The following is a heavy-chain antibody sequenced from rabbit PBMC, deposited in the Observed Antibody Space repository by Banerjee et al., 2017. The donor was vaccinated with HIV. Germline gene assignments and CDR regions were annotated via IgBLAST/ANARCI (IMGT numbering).Heavy chain of an antibody. J-gene: IGHJ4*01. Sequence: QSLEESGGDLVKPGASLTPTCTASGFSFSSNYWICWVRQAPGKGLEWIACIVGDITYYASWAKGRFTISKTSSTTVTLQMTSLTAADTATYFCARSIDAGVAGYGYALGNLWGPGTLVTVS. D-gene: IGHD6-1*01. CDR1: GFSFSSNYW. CDR3: ARSIDAGVAGYGYALGNL. V-gene: IGHV1S40*01. CDR2: IVGDIT.